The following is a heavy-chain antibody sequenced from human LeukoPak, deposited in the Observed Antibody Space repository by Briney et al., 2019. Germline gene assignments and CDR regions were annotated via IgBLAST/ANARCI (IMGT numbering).Heavy chain of an antibody. Sequence: GESLKISGKGFGYNFSNYWIGWVRQMPGKGLEWMGIIHPGDASTRYSPSLQGQVTILSDKSINNSYLQWSSLKASTPAMYYWARRQCSGGSCDFFDFWGQGTLVTVSS. CDR2: IHPGDAST. D-gene: IGHD2-15*01. V-gene: IGHV5-51*01. CDR3: ARRQCSGGSCDFFDF. J-gene: IGHJ4*02. CDR1: GYNFSNYW.